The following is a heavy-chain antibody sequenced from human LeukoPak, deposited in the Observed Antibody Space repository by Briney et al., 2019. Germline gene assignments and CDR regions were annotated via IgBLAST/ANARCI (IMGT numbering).Heavy chain of an antibody. CDR1: GDSVSSNSAA. V-gene: IGHV6-1*01. J-gene: IGHJ5*02. Sequence: SQTLSLTCALSGDSVSSNSAAWNWIRQSPSRGLEWLGRTYYRSKWYNDYAVSVKSRITINPDTSKNQFSLQLNSVTPEDTAVYYCAREEMITFGGVIVIPSYNWFDPWGQGTLVTVSS. CDR3: AREEMITFGGVIVIPSYNWFDP. CDR2: TYYRSKWYN. D-gene: IGHD3-16*02.